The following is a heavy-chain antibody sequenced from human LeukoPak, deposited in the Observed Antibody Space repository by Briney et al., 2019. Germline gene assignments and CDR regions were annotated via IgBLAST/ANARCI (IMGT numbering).Heavy chain of an antibody. CDR3: AREERRYYDSSGYSDY. CDR2: INPSGGST. V-gene: IGHV1-46*01. CDR1: GYTFTSYY. J-gene: IGHJ4*02. Sequence: ASVKVSCKASGYTFTSYYMHWVRQAPGQGLEWMGIINPSGGSTSYAQKFQGRVTMTRDTSTSTVYMELSSLRSEDTAVYYCAREERRYYDSSGYSDYWGQGTLVTVSS. D-gene: IGHD3-22*01.